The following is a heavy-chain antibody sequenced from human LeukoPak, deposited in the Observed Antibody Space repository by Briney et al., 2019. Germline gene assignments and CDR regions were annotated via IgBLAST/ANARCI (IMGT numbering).Heavy chain of an antibody. V-gene: IGHV3-30*02. D-gene: IGHD6-19*01. J-gene: IGHJ4*02. Sequence: GGSLRLSCGASGFDFSNNGMHWVRQAPGKGLEWVAFIRYDAANQYYADSVKGRFTISRDNSKNTLYLETDSLRSEDTAIYHCAKDIAVSDSYFDYWGQGTLVTVTS. CDR3: AKDIAVSDSYFDY. CDR1: GFDFSNNG. CDR2: IRYDAANQ.